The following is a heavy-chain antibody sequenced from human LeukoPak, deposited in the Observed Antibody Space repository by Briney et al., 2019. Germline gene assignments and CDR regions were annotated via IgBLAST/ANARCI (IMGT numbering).Heavy chain of an antibody. J-gene: IGHJ4*02. CDR3: ARGYDFWSGYYLGY. V-gene: IGHV4-59*01. D-gene: IGHD3-3*01. CDR2: IYYSGST. Sequence: SETLSLTCTVSGGSISSYYWSWIRQPPGKGLEWIGYIYYSGSTNYNPSLKSRVTISVDASKNQFSPKLSSVTAADTAVYYCARGYDFWSGYYLGYWGQGTLVTVSS. CDR1: GGSISSYY.